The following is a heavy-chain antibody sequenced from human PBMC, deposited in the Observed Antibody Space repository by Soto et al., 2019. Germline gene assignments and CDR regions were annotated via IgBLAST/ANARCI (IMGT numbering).Heavy chain of an antibody. Sequence: EVQLVESGGGLVKPGGSLRLSCADSGFTFSTYSMNWVRQAPGKGLEWVSSISSSSSYIYYADSVKGRFTISRDNAKNSLYLQINSLRAEDTAVYYCARYDSSGYYWPYYYYGMDVWGQGTTVTVSS. V-gene: IGHV3-21*01. J-gene: IGHJ6*02. CDR2: ISSSSSYI. CDR3: ARYDSSGYYWPYYYYGMDV. CDR1: GFTFSTYS. D-gene: IGHD3-22*01.